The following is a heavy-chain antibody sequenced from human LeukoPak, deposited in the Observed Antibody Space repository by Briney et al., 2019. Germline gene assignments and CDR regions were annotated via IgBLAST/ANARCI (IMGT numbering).Heavy chain of an antibody. CDR2: ISSSGSTI. CDR3: ARDGGSPYYYDGSGYYSVY. D-gene: IGHD3-22*01. J-gene: IGHJ4*02. CDR1: GFTFSSYE. Sequence: GGSLRLSCAASGFTFSSYEMNWVRQAPGKGLEWVSYISSSGSTIYYADSVKGRFTISRDNAKNSLYLQMNSLRAEDTAVYYCARDGGSPYYYDGSGYYSVYWGQGTLVTVSS. V-gene: IGHV3-48*03.